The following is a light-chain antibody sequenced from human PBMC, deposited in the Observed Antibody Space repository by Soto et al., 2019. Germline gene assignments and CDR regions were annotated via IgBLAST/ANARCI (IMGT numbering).Light chain of an antibody. CDR1: SSDVGGYNY. Sequence: QSALTQPASVSGSPGQSITISCTGTSSDVGGYNYVSWYQQHPGKAPKLMIYGVSNRPSGVSNRFSGSKSGNTASLTISGLQAEDEADYYCCSYAGSSTPYVFGTGTKVTVL. CDR3: CSYAGSSTPYV. J-gene: IGLJ1*01. V-gene: IGLV2-14*01. CDR2: GVS.